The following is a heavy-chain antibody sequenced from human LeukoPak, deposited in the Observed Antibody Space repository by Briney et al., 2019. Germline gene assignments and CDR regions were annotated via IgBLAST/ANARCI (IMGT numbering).Heavy chain of an antibody. CDR2: INNNGGST. J-gene: IGHJ4*02. CDR1: GFTFSSYA. Sequence: GGSLRLSCAASGFTFSSYAMSWVRQAPGKGLEWVSHINNNGGSTSYADSVKGRFTISRDNSKNMLYVQMNSLRAEDTAVYYCAKTPVRFLGSTYYFDYWGQGTLVTVSS. CDR3: AKTPVRFLGSTYYFDY. V-gene: IGHV3-23*01. D-gene: IGHD3-3*01.